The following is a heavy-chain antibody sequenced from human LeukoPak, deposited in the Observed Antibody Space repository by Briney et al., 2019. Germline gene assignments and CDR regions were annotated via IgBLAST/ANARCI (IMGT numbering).Heavy chain of an antibody. J-gene: IGHJ4*02. CDR1: GGSVSSDSYF. CDR2: IYYSGST. V-gene: IGHV4-61*01. Sequence: SETLSLTCTVSGGSVSSDSYFWTWIRQPPGKGLEWIGYIYYSGSTNYNPSLKSRVTVSLDTSKSQISLKLSSVTAADTAVYYCARGQRRLQDYWGQGTLVIVSS. CDR3: ARGQRRLQDY.